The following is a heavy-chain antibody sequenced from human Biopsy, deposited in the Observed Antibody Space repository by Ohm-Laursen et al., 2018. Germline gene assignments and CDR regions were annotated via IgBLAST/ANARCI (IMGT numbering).Heavy chain of an antibody. CDR2: IWYDGFNR. J-gene: IGHJ4*02. CDR1: GFPFDDYA. CDR3: ARGHCSSTSCRPYYFDY. D-gene: IGHD2-2*01. Sequence: SLRLSCSASGFPFDDYAMHWVRQAPGKGLEWVAFIWYDGFNRYYADSVKGRFTISRDNAENSLYLQVNSLRAEDTAVYYCARGHCSSTSCRPYYFDYWGQGTLVTVSS. V-gene: IGHV3-33*08.